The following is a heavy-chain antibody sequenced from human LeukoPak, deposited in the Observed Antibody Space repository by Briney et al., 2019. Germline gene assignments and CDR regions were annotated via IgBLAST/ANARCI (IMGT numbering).Heavy chain of an antibody. CDR1: GFTFSDYA. Sequence: GDSLRLSCRGSGFTFSDYAMAWVRQAPGKGLEWVSSIASNNDYRYSADSLRGRFTISRDNAKNSLFLQMNSLRAEDMALYYCATSYDFWGAFDIWGQGTMVTVSS. CDR2: IASNNDYR. J-gene: IGHJ3*02. V-gene: IGHV3-21*04. CDR3: ATSYDFWGAFDI. D-gene: IGHD3-3*01.